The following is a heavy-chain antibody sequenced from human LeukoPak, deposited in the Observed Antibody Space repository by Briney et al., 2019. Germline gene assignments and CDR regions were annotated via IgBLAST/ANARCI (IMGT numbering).Heavy chain of an antibody. CDR3: ARARGSYSFDY. CDR2: ISSSGSTI. Sequence: GGSLRLSCAASGFTFSDYYMSWIRQAPGKGLECISYISSSGSTIHDADSLKGRFTISRDNGKNSLYLQMNSLRAEDTAVYYCARARGSYSFDYWGQGTLVTVSS. CDR1: GFTFSDYY. D-gene: IGHD1-26*01. V-gene: IGHV3-11*01. J-gene: IGHJ4*02.